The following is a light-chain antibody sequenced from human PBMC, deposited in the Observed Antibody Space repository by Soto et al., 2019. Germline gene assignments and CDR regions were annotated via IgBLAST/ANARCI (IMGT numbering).Light chain of an antibody. CDR2: AAS. J-gene: IGKJ5*01. CDR1: QTIRSY. V-gene: IGKV1-39*01. CDR3: QQSYSTIT. Sequence: DIQMTQSPSSLSASVGDRVTITCRASQTIRSYLSWYQQKPGKAPKLLIYAASSLQSGVPSRFSGSGSGTDFTLTITSLQPEDFATYYCQQSYSTITFGQGTRLEIK.